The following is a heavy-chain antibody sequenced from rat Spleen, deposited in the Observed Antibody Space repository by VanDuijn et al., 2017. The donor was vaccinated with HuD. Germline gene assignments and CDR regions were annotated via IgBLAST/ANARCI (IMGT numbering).Heavy chain of an antibody. CDR2: INWSGTIT. J-gene: IGHJ2*01. CDR1: GFTFDDYG. Sequence: EVKLVESGGALVQPGRSLKLSCAASGFTFDDYGMAWVRQAPKNGLEWVANINWSGTITYYPDSVKGRFTISRDNSKNALYLQMNNLRSEDTATYYCVRSVFDYWGQGVMVTVSS. V-gene: IGHV5-36*01. CDR3: VRSVFDY.